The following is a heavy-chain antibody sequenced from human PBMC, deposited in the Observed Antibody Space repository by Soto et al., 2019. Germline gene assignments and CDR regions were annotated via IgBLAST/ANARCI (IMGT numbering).Heavy chain of an antibody. V-gene: IGHV3-23*01. CDR2: IIFTGDSR. CDR3: AKKSCSSPGCPYGMDV. Sequence: GGSLRLSCAASGFNFNAYVMNWVRQAPGKGLEWVSIIIFTGDSRYYADSVKDRFTISRDNSQNTLYLQMNSLRAEDTVVYYCAKKSCSSPGCPYGMDVWGQGTTVTVS. D-gene: IGHD2-2*01. J-gene: IGHJ6*02. CDR1: GFNFNAYV.